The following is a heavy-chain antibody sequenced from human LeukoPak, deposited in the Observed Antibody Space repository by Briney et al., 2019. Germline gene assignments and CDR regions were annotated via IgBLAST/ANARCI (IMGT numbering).Heavy chain of an antibody. Sequence: GGSLRLSCAASGFTFSNYALSWVRQAPGRGLEWVSTISDSGGSTYYADSVKGRFTISRVNSKNTLYLQMNSLRAEDTAVYYCASDMTTVTTSFDYWGQGTLVTVSS. D-gene: IGHD4-17*01. V-gene: IGHV3-23*01. CDR3: ASDMTTVTTSFDY. CDR2: ISDSGGST. J-gene: IGHJ4*02. CDR1: GFTFSNYA.